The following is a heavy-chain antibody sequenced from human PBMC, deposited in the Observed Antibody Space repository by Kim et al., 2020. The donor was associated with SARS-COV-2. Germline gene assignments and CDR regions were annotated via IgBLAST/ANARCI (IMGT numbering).Heavy chain of an antibody. CDR2: IRSKAYGGTT. V-gene: IGHV3-49*03. D-gene: IGHD3-10*01. CDR3: TPAQWFGEINPYYYYYSGMDV. J-gene: IGHJ6*02. Sequence: GGSLRLSCTASGFTFGDYAMSWFRQAPGKGLEWVGFIRSKAYGGTTEYAASVKGRFTISRDDSKSIAYLQMNSLKTEDTAVYYCTPAQWFGEINPYYYYYSGMDVWGQGTTVTVSS. CDR1: GFTFGDYA.